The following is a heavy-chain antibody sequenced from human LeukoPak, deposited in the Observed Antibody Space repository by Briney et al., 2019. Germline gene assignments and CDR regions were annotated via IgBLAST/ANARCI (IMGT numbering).Heavy chain of an antibody. CDR3: AKEFIAARFYYYGMDV. CDR1: GFTFSSYA. D-gene: IGHD6-6*01. Sequence: GGSLRLSCAASGFTFSSYAMSWVRQAPGKGLEWVSAISGSGGSTYYADSVKGRFTISGDNSKNTLYLQMNSLRAEDTAVYYCAKEFIAARFYYYGMDVWGQGTTVTVSS. CDR2: ISGSGGST. J-gene: IGHJ6*02. V-gene: IGHV3-23*01.